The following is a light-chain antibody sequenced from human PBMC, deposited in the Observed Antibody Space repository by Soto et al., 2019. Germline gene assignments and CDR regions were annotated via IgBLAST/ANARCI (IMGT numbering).Light chain of an antibody. CDR1: QSVSSN. CDR2: GAS. V-gene: IGKV3-15*01. Sequence: EIVMTQPPATLSVSPGERATLSCRASQSVSSNLAWYQQKPGQSPRLLIYGASTRATGIPARFSGSGSGTEFTLTISNLQAEDFAVYYGQQYNKWPQTFGQGTKVEIK. CDR3: QQYNKWPQT. J-gene: IGKJ1*01.